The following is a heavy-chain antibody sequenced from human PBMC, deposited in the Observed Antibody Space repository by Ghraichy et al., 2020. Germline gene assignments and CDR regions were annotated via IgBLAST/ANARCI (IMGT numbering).Heavy chain of an antibody. CDR3: ARGGTAGALDL. CDR1: GFNVISNY. D-gene: IGHD6-13*01. J-gene: IGHJ4*02. V-gene: IGHV3-66*01. CDR2: IHGRGTT. Sequence: GGSLRLSCAASGFNVISNYMSWVRQAPGKGLEWVSLIHGRGTTSYIDSVKGRFTITRDNSVNAVYLQLQSLRAEDTAVYYCARGGTAGALDLWGQGTLVTVAS.